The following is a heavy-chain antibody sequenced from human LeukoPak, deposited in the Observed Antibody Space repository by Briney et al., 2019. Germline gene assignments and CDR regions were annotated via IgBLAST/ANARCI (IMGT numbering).Heavy chain of an antibody. CDR1: GGSISSGSYY. CDR2: IYTSGST. CDR3: ARGGWSAFDI. Sequence: SETLSLTCTVSGGSISSGSYYWSWIRQPAGKGLEWIGRIYTSGSTNYNPSLKSRVTISVDTSKNQFSMKLRSVTAADTAVYYCARGGWSAFDIWGQGTMVTVSS. V-gene: IGHV4-61*02. J-gene: IGHJ3*02. D-gene: IGHD3-10*01.